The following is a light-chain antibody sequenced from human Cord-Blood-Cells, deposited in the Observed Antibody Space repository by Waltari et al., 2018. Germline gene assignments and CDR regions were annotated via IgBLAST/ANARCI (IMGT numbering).Light chain of an antibody. J-gene: IGLJ1*01. CDR3: CSYAGSSTPSYV. Sequence: QSALTQPASVSGSPGPSFPIPRTGTSPAPGSDQLVPWYQQHPGKAPKLMIYEVSKRPSGVSNRFSGSKSGNTASLTISGLQAEDEADYYCCSYAGSSTPSYVFGTGTKVTVL. CDR2: EVS. CDR1: SPAPGSDQL. V-gene: IGLV2-23*02.